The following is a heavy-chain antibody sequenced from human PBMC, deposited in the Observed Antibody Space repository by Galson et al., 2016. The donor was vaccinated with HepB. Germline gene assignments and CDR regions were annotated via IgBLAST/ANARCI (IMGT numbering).Heavy chain of an antibody. CDR3: ARGPYYHNNSGYPFDY. Sequence: TLSLTCTVYGGSFSGYYWSWIRQSPGTGLAWIGEINESGRRNHNPSLKSRASISVDTSKNQLSLKLSSVTAADTAVYYCARGPYYHNNSGYPFDYWGQGTLVTVTS. CDR2: INESGRR. J-gene: IGHJ4*02. V-gene: IGHV4-34*04. CDR1: GGSFSGYY. D-gene: IGHD3-22*01.